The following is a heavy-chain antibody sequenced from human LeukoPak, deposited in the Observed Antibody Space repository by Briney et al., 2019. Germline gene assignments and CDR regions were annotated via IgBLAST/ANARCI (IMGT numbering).Heavy chain of an antibody. Sequence: PGGSLRLSCAASGFTFSSYSMNWVRQAPGEGLEWVSSISSSSSYIYYADSVKGRFTISRDNAKNSLYLQMNSLRAEDTAVYYCARDSSGYSSYYYYMDVWGKGTTVTISS. CDR1: GFTFSSYS. CDR3: ARDSSGYSSYYYYMDV. J-gene: IGHJ6*03. V-gene: IGHV3-21*01. CDR2: ISSSSSYI. D-gene: IGHD3-22*01.